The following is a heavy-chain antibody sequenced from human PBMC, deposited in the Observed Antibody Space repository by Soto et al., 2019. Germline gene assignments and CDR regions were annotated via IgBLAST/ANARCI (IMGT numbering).Heavy chain of an antibody. Sequence: SETLSLTCTVSGGYVSSTAYYWTWIRQSPGKTLEWIGYISNSGSNYNPSLKSRVTISTDTSKNQFSLKLTSVTVADTAVYFCARGGALRYYFDYWGQGAPVT. V-gene: IGHV4-61*08. D-gene: IGHD1-26*01. CDR2: ISNSGS. CDR3: ARGGALRYYFDY. J-gene: IGHJ4*02. CDR1: GGYVSSTAYY.